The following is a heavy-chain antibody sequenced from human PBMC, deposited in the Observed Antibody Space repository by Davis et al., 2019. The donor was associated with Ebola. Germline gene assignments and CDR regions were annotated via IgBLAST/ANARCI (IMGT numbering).Heavy chain of an antibody. Sequence: SETLSLTCAVDGGSFSAYYWSWVRQPPGKGLEWVGFIYYSETTHYNPSLRGRVTISVDTSKNQFSLYLITVTVADTAVYYCARGGTGTYYWGQGTQVTVSS. CDR3: ARGGTGTYY. V-gene: IGHV4-59*01. J-gene: IGHJ4*02. D-gene: IGHD1-14*01. CDR1: GGSFSAYY. CDR2: IYYSETT.